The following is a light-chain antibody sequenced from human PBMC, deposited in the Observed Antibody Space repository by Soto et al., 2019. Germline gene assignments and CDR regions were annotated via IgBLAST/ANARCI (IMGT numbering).Light chain of an antibody. CDR3: QQTCAFPRT. V-gene: IGKV1-12*01. CDR1: RDISNS. CDR2: GAS. J-gene: IGKJ1*01. Sequence: DIQMTQSPSSVSASVGDRLTITCRASRDISNSLAWYQQTPGKAPKLLLRGASSLHRGVPSRFSGGVAGTEFTLTISSLQPEDFATYYCQQTCAFPRTFGQGTKVDVK.